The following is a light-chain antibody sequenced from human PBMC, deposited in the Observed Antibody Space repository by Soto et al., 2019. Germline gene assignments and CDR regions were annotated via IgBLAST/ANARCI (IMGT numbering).Light chain of an antibody. CDR1: QSVSSSY. V-gene: IGKV3-20*01. CDR2: GAS. J-gene: IGKJ4*01. CDR3: QQYGSSPPLT. Sequence: EIVLTQSPGTLSLSPGERATLSCSASQSVSSSYLAWYQQKPGQAPRLLIYGASSRATGIPDRFSGSGSGTDFTLTISRLGPEDFAVDYCQQYGSSPPLTFGGGTKVEIK.